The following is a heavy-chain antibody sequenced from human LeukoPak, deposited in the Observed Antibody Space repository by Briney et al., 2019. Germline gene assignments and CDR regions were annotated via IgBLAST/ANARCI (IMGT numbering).Heavy chain of an antibody. Sequence: GSLRLSCAASEFSVGSNYMTWVRQAPGKGLEWVSLIYSGGSTYYADSVKGRFTISRDNSKNTLYLQMNSLRAEDTAVYYCANIVVPAAMGGYAFDIWGQGTMVTVSS. V-gene: IGHV3-66*01. J-gene: IGHJ3*02. D-gene: IGHD2-2*01. CDR1: EFSVGSNY. CDR3: ANIVVPAAMGGYAFDI. CDR2: IYSGGST.